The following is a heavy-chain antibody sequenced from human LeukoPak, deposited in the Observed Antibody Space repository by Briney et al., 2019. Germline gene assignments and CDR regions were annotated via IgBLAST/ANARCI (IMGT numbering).Heavy chain of an antibody. CDR1: GDSVSSNSAA. Sequence: SQTLSPTCAISGDSVSSNSAAWNWIRQSPSRGLEWLGRTYYRSKWYNDYAVSVKSRITINPDTSKNQFSLQLNSVTPEDTAVYYCARARDRYSSGWTDAFDIWGQGTMVTVSS. V-gene: IGHV6-1*01. CDR2: TYYRSKWYN. D-gene: IGHD6-19*01. J-gene: IGHJ3*02. CDR3: ARARDRYSSGWTDAFDI.